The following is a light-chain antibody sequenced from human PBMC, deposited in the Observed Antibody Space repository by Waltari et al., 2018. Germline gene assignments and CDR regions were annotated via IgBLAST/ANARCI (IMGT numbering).Light chain of an antibody. J-gene: IGKJ2*01. CDR2: SAS. Sequence: DIQMAQSPSSLSASVGDRVTITCRASQSISTYLNWYQQKPGKAPKLLIYSASSLQRGVPSRFSGSGSGTDFTLTISSLQPEDFATYYCQQSYSTPPMYTFGQGTKLDIK. CDR3: QQSYSTPPMYT. V-gene: IGKV1-39*01. CDR1: QSISTY.